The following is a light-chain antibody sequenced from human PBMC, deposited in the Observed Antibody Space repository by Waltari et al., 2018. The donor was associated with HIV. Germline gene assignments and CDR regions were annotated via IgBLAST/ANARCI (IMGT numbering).Light chain of an antibody. V-gene: IGLV1-40*01. Sequence: QSVLTQPPSVSGATGQRVTISCTGRSSNLGTGYDVPWYQQLPGTAPKLHIYDNNNRPSGVPDRFSGSKSGTSASLAITGLQAEDEAYYYCQSHDTSLSGYVIFGGGTKLTVL. CDR2: DNN. J-gene: IGLJ2*01. CDR3: QSHDTSLSGYVI. CDR1: SSNLGTGYD.